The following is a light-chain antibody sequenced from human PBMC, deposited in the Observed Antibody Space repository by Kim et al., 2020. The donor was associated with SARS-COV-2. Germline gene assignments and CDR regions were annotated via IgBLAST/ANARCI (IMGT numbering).Light chain of an antibody. CDR1: QSVSSN. V-gene: IGKV3-15*01. CDR2: GAS. Sequence: EIVMTQSPATLSMSPGERATLSCRASQSVSSNLVWYQHKLGQSPRLLIYGASTRATGIPPRFSGSGSGTEFTLTISSLQSEDFAVYYRQQYNSPPSTFGQGTQLDIK. CDR3: QQYNSPPST. J-gene: IGKJ1*01.